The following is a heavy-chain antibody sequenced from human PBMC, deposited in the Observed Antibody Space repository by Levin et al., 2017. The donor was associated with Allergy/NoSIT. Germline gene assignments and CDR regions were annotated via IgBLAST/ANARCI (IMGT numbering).Heavy chain of an antibody. CDR1: GFTFSSYA. V-gene: IGHV3-30-3*01. Sequence: GGSLRLSCAASGFTFSSYAMHWVRQAPGKGLEWVAVISYDGSNKYYADSVKGRFTISRDNSKNTLYLQMNSLRAEDTAVYYCATAPIVVVTPDAFDIWGQGTMVTASS. J-gene: IGHJ3*02. CDR3: ATAPIVVVTPDAFDI. CDR2: ISYDGSNK. D-gene: IGHD2-21*02.